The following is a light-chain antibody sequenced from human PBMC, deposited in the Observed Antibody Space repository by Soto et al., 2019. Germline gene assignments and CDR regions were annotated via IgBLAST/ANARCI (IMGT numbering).Light chain of an antibody. J-gene: IGLJ2*01. CDR1: SSDVGSYNL. V-gene: IGLV2-23*02. Sequence: QSALTQSASVSGSPGQSITISCTGTSSDVGSYNLVSWYQQHPGKAPKLMIYEVSKRPSGVSNRFSGSKSGNTASLTISGLQAEDEADYYCCSYAGSSTYVVFVGGTKVTVL. CDR2: EVS. CDR3: CSYAGSSTYVV.